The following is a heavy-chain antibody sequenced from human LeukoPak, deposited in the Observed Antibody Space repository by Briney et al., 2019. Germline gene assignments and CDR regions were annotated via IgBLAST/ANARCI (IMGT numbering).Heavy chain of an antibody. CDR3: VTFYETY. Sequence: VRQXPGKGLVWVSHINSDGSWTGYADSVKGRFTISKDNAKNTVSLQMNNLRAEDTAVYYCVTFYETYWGRGTLVTVSS. CDR2: INSDGSWT. V-gene: IGHV3-74*01. D-gene: IGHD2/OR15-2a*01. J-gene: IGHJ4*02.